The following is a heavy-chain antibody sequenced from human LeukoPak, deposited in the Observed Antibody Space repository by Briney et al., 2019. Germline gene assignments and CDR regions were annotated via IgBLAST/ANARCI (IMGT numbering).Heavy chain of an antibody. V-gene: IGHV4-59*01. CDR3: ASSPRSSGWESGAFDI. CDR1: GGSISSYY. Sequence: SETLSLTCTVSGGSISSYYWSWIRQPPGKGLEWIGYIYYSGSTNYNPSLKSRVTISLDPSKNQFSLKLSSVTAADTAVYYCASSPRSSGWESGAFDIWGQGTMVTVSS. J-gene: IGHJ3*02. D-gene: IGHD6-19*01. CDR2: IYYSGST.